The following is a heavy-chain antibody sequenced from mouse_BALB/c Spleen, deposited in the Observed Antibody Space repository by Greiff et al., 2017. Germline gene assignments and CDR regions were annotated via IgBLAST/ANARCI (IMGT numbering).Heavy chain of an antibody. J-gene: IGHJ3*01. D-gene: IGHD2-14*01. CDR3: ARGAYYRYDGVFPWFAY. V-gene: IGHV5-4*02. Sequence: EVKVVESGGGLVKPGGSLKLSCAASGFTFSDYYMYWVRQTPEKRLEWVATISDGGSYTYYPDSVKGRFTISRDNAKNNLYLQMSSLKSEDTAMYYCARGAYYRYDGVFPWFAYWGQGTLVTVSA. CDR1: GFTFSDYY. CDR2: ISDGGSYT.